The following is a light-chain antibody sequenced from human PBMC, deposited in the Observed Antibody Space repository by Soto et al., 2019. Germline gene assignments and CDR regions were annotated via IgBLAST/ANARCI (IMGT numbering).Light chain of an antibody. CDR3: CSHASSSTWV. J-gene: IGLJ3*02. CDR1: SSDVGSYDL. Sequence: QSALTQPASLSGSPGQSITISCTGTSSDVGSYDLVSWYQHHPGKAPKLMIYEVSKRPSGVSNRFSGSKSGNTASLTISGLQAEDEADYYCCSHASSSTWVFGGGTKLTVL. V-gene: IGLV2-23*02. CDR2: EVS.